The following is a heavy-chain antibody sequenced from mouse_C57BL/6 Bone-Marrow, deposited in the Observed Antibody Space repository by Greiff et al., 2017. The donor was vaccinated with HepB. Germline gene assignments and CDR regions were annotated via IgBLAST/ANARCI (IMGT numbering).Heavy chain of an antibody. CDR1: GYTFTSYW. CDR2: IYPGNSDT. CDR3: TREYYGSSYQYYFDY. V-gene: IGHV1-5*01. J-gene: IGHJ2*01. Sequence: EVKLVESGTVLARPGASVKMSCKTSGYTFTSYWMHWVKQRPGQGLEWIGAIYPGNSDTSYNQKFKGKAKLTAVTSASTAYMELSSLTNEDSAVYYCTREYYGSSYQYYFDYWGQGTTLTVSS. D-gene: IGHD1-1*01.